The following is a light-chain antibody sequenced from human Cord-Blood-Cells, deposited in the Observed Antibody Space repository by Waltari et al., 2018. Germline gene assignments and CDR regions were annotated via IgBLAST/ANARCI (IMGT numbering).Light chain of an antibody. Sequence: NFMLTQPHSVSESPGKTVTISCTGSSGSIASHYLPWYHPRPGSAPTTLIYEDNQRPSGVPDRFSGSIDSSSNSASLTISGLKTEDEADYYCQSYDSSNVVFGGGTKLTVL. J-gene: IGLJ2*01. CDR1: SGSIASHY. CDR3: QSYDSSNVV. V-gene: IGLV6-57*02. CDR2: EDN.